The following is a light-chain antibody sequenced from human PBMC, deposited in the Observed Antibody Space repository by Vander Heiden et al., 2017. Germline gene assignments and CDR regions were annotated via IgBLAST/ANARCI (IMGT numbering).Light chain of an antibody. CDR1: SSDLGSYNR. Sequence: QSALTQPPSVSGSPGQSVTISCTGTSSDLGSYNRVSWYQQPPGTAPKLMIYEVTKRPSGVPDRFSGSKSGNTASLTISGLQAEDEADYYCSSYTSSTTPVAFGGGTKLTVL. CDR3: SSYTSSTTPVA. CDR2: EVT. J-gene: IGLJ2*01. V-gene: IGLV2-18*02.